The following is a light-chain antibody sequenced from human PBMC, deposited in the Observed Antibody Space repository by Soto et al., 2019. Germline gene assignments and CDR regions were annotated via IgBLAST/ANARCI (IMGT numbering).Light chain of an antibody. Sequence: QSVLTQPPSVSAAPGQKVTISCSGSSSNIGNNYVSWYQQLPGTAPKLLIYDNNNRPSWIPDRFSGSKSGTSATLGITGLQTGDEADYYCGTWDSSLSAGDYVFGAGTKLTVL. J-gene: IGLJ1*01. CDR2: DNN. V-gene: IGLV1-51*01. CDR3: GTWDSSLSAGDYV. CDR1: SSNIGNNY.